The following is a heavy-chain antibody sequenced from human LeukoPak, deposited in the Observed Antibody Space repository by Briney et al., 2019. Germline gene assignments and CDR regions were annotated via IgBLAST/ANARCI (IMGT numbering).Heavy chain of an antibody. J-gene: IGHJ4*02. CDR1: GGSISSSSYY. CDR3: AREKTSKWELLRYYFDY. CDR2: IYYCGST. D-gene: IGHD1-26*01. V-gene: IGHV4-39*07. Sequence: SETLSLTCTVSGGSISSSSYYWGWIRQPPGKGLEWIGSIYYCGSTYYNPSLKSRVTISVDTSKNQFSLKLSSVTAADTAVYYCAREKTSKWELLRYYFDYWGQGTLVTVSS.